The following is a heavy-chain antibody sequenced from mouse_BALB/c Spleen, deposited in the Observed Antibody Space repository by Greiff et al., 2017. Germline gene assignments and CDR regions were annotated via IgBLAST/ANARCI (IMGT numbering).Heavy chain of an antibody. CDR2: ISSGGST. J-gene: IGHJ4*01. V-gene: IGHV5-6-5*01. CDR1: GFTFSSYA. Sequence: EVQLVESGGGLVKPGGSLKLSCAASGFTFSSYAMSWVRQTPEKRLEWVASISSGGSTYYPASVKGRFTISRDNARNILYLQMSSLRSDDTAMYYCTRGLGLRLRRLYYSMDYWGQGTSVTVAA. D-gene: IGHD1-2*01. CDR3: TRGLGLRLRRLYYSMDY.